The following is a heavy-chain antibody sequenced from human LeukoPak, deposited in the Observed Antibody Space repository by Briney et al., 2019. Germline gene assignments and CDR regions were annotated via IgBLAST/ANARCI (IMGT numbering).Heavy chain of an antibody. Sequence: GGSLRLSCAASGFTSSSYSMNWVRQAPGKGLEWVSSISSSSSYIYYADSVKGRFTISRDNAKNSLYLQMNSLRAEDTAVYYCARVYYDSSGYDAFDIWGQGTMVTVSS. V-gene: IGHV3-21*01. CDR2: ISSSSSYI. CDR1: GFTSSSYS. D-gene: IGHD3-22*01. CDR3: ARVYYDSSGYDAFDI. J-gene: IGHJ3*02.